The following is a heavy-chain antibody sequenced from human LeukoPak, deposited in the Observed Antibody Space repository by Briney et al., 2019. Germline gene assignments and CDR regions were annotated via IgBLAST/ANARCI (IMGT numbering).Heavy chain of an antibody. Sequence: GGSLRLSCAASGFTVSSNYMSWVRQAPGKGLEWVSVIYSGGSTYYADSVKGRFTISRDNSKNTLYLQMNNLRAEDTAVYYCARSLASYYYGSGSYGYWGQGTLVTVSS. CDR2: IYSGGST. V-gene: IGHV3-66*01. D-gene: IGHD3-10*01. CDR1: GFTVSSNY. J-gene: IGHJ4*02. CDR3: ARSLASYYYGSGSYGY.